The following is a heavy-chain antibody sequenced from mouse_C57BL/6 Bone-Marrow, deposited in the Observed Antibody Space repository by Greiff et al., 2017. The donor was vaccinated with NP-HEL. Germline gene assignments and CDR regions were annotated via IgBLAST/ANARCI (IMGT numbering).Heavy chain of an antibody. J-gene: IGHJ2*01. CDR1: GFTFSSYA. Sequence: EVKLMESGGGLVKPGGSLKLSCAASGFTFSSYAMSWVRQTPEKRLEWVATISDGGSYTYYPDNVKGRFTISRDNAKNNLYLQMSHLKSEDTAMYYCARAHSYFDYWGQGTTLTVSS. V-gene: IGHV5-4*03. CDR2: ISDGGSYT. CDR3: ARAHSYFDY.